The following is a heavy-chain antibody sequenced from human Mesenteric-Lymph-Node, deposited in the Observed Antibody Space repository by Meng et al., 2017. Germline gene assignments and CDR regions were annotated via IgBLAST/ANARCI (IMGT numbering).Heavy chain of an antibody. CDR3: ARAGYDLNWFDP. D-gene: IGHD2-15*01. CDR2: IYHSGNT. V-gene: IGHV4-39*07. J-gene: IGHJ5*02. Sequence: QVKRQAAGPGPGKASWSLSLSRPRSGCSIRRNNYYWCWIRQPAGKGLEWIGHIYHSGNTYYNPSLNSRVTLSVDTSKNQFSLKLSSVTAADTAVYYCARAGYDLNWFDPWGQGTLVTVSS. CDR1: GCSIRRNNYY.